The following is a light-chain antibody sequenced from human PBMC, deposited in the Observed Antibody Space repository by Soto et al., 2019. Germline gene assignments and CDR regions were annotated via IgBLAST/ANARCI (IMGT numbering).Light chain of an antibody. Sequence: QSALTQPASVSGSPGQSITISCTGTSSDVGGSDYVSWYQQHPGKAPKLMIYEVSNRPSGVSNRFSGSKSGNTASLTISGLQAEDVADYYCCSYAGSSTYVFGTGTQLTVL. CDR1: SSDVGGSDY. CDR3: CSYAGSSTYV. CDR2: EVS. V-gene: IGLV2-14*01. J-gene: IGLJ1*01.